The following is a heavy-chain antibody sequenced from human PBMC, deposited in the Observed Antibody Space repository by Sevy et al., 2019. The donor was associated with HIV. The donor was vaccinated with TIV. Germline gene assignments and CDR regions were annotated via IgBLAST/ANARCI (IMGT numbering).Heavy chain of an antibody. CDR2: INEDGSTT. D-gene: IGHD2-21*01. CDR1: GFTFNTFW. CDR3: SKHLCGPYDQ. V-gene: IGHV3-74*01. J-gene: IGHJ4*02. Sequence: GGSLRLSCEVSGFTFNTFWMHWVRQAPGKGLVWVSRINEDGSTTDYADSVKGRFTISRDNAKNTLYLHMNSLRVDDTAVYYYSKHLCGPYDQWGQGTLVTVSS.